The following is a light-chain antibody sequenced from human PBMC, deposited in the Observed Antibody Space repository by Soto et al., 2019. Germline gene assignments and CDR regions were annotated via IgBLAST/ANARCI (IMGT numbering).Light chain of an antibody. CDR3: SSYTITNTLV. Sequence: QSVLTQPASVSGSPGQSITISCTGTSSDVGAYDYVSWFQHYPGKAPKLLIYEVTNRPSGVSDRFSGSRSGNTASLTISGLQAEDEADYYCSSYTITNTLVFGSGTKVT. J-gene: IGLJ1*01. CDR2: EVT. V-gene: IGLV2-14*01. CDR1: SSDVGAYDY.